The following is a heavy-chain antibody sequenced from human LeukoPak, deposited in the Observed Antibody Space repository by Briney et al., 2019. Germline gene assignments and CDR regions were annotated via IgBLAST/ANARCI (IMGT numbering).Heavy chain of an antibody. V-gene: IGHV1-46*01. CDR1: GYTFTSYY. Sequence: ASVKVSCKASGYTFTSYYMHWVRQAPGQGLEWMGIINPSGGSTSYAQKFQGRVTMTRDTSTSTVYMELSSLRSEDTAVYYCARSWEDYGGKRSESLTDYWGQGTLVTVSS. J-gene: IGHJ4*02. CDR2: INPSGGST. D-gene: IGHD4-23*01. CDR3: ARSWEDYGGKRSESLTDY.